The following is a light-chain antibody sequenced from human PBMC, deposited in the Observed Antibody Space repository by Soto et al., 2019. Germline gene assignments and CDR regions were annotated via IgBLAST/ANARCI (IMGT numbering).Light chain of an antibody. J-gene: IGLJ1*01. Sequence: QSVLTQPPSASGTPGQRVTISCSGSSSNIGSNYVYWYQQLPGTAPKLLIYRNNQRPSGVPDRFSGSKSGTSASLAISGLRSEDEADYYCAAWDDRPGYVFGTGTKVTVL. CDR2: RNN. V-gene: IGLV1-47*01. CDR3: AAWDDRPGYV. CDR1: SSNIGSNY.